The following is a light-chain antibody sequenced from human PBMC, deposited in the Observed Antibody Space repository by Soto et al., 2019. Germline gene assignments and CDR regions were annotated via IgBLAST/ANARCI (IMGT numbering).Light chain of an antibody. V-gene: IGKV3-11*01. J-gene: IGKJ5*01. Sequence: EVVLTQSPVTLSLSPGERAALSCRASQSFRGLLAWYQQKPGQAPRLLIYDAYNRATGIPPRFSGSGYGTDFTLTISSLEPEDSAVYYGQQRHMWPITFGQGTRLEIK. CDR2: DAY. CDR1: QSFRGL. CDR3: QQRHMWPIT.